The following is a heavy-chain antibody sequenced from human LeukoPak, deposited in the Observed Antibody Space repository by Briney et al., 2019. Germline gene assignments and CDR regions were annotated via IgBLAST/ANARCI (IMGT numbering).Heavy chain of an antibody. V-gene: IGHV4-34*01. Sequence: SEILSLTCAVYGGSFSGYYWSWIRQPPGKGLEWIGEINHSGSTNYNPSLKSRVTISVDTSKNQFSLKLSSVTAADTAVYYCARGLASCGMDVWGQGTTVTVSS. J-gene: IGHJ6*02. CDR2: INHSGST. CDR3: ARGLASCGMDV. D-gene: IGHD2-2*01. CDR1: GGSFSGYY.